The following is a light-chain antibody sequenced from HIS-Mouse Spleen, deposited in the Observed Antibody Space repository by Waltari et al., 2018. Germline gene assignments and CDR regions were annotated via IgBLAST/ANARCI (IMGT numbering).Light chain of an antibody. Sequence: SYELTQPPSVSVSPGQTARITCSGDALPKKSYYWYQQKSGQAPVLVIYEDSKRPSGIPERFSGSSSGTMATLTISGAQVEDEADYYCYSTDSSGNHRVFGGGTKLTVL. J-gene: IGLJ2*01. CDR1: ALPKKS. CDR3: YSTDSSGNHRV. V-gene: IGLV3-10*01. CDR2: EDS.